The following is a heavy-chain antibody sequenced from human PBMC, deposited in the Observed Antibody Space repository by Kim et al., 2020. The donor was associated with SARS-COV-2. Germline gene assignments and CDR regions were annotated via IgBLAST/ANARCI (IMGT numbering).Heavy chain of an antibody. CDR3: ARDRVVVVPAATYGMDV. Sequence: FQGRVTITADESTSTAYMELSSLRSEDTAVYYCARDRVVVVPAATYGMDVWGQGTTVTVSS. D-gene: IGHD2-2*01. J-gene: IGHJ6*02. V-gene: IGHV1-69*01.